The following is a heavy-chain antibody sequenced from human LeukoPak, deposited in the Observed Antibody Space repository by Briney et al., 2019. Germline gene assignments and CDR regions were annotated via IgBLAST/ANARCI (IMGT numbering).Heavy chain of an antibody. Sequence: SETLSLTCTVSGGSISSGGYYWSWIRQHPGKGLEWIGYIYYSGSTYYNPSLKSRVTISVDTSKNQFSLKLSSVTAADTAVYYCATSIAAAVCDYWGQGTLVTVSS. CDR2: IYYSGST. V-gene: IGHV4-31*03. CDR3: ATSIAAAVCDY. D-gene: IGHD6-13*01. J-gene: IGHJ4*02. CDR1: GGSISSGGYY.